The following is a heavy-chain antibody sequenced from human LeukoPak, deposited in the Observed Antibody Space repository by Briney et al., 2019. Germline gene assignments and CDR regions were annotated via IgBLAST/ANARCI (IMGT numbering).Heavy chain of an antibody. D-gene: IGHD3-10*01. CDR3: AKDFYGSDNYFDY. J-gene: IGHJ4*02. V-gene: IGHV3-23*01. CDR1: GFTFSSYA. CDR2: ISGSGGSA. Sequence: PGGSLRLSCAASGFTFSSYAMSWVRQAPGKGLEWVSAISGSGGSAYYADSVKGRFTISRDNSKNTLYLQMNSLRAEDTAVYYCAKDFYGSDNYFDYWGQGTLVTVSS.